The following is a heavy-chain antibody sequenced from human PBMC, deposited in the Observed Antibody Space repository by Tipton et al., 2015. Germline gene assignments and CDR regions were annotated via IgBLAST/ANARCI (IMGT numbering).Heavy chain of an antibody. CDR2: IKNDGRNK. CDR3: ARDVNGGYYDV. CDR1: GFTFSRYW. D-gene: IGHD3-10*01. J-gene: IGHJ3*01. Sequence: SLRLPCAASGFTFSRYWMSWVRQTPGKGLQWVGQIKNDGRNKYYLDSMEGRFSISRDNAKNSLYLQMNTLRAEDTGVYYCARDVNGGYYDVWGQGTTVTVSP. V-gene: IGHV3-7*01.